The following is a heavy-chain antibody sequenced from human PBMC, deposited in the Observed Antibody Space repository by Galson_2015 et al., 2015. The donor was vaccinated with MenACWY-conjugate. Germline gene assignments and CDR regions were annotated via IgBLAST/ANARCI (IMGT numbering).Heavy chain of an antibody. Sequence: SLRLSCAASGFIFNTYWVHWVRHAPGKGLVWVSRINPGGSSTTYADSVKDRFTIPRDNAKNTLYLQMNSLRPEDTAVFYCAKTRGASFYFDSWGQGTLVTVSS. CDR3: AKTRGASFYFDS. D-gene: IGHD1-26*01. J-gene: IGHJ4*02. CDR1: GFIFNTYW. CDR2: INPGGSST. V-gene: IGHV3-74*01.